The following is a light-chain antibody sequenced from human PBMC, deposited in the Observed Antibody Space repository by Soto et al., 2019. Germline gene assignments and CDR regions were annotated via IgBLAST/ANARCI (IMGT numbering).Light chain of an antibody. CDR1: NIGSKS. Sequence: SYELTQPPSVSVAPGQTARITCGGNNIGSKSVHWYQQKPGRAPVLVVYDDSDRPSGIPERFSGSNSGNTATLTISRVEAGDEADYYCQVWDSSSDPPFGGGTKVTVL. CDR2: DDS. V-gene: IGLV3-21*02. J-gene: IGLJ2*01. CDR3: QVWDSSSDPP.